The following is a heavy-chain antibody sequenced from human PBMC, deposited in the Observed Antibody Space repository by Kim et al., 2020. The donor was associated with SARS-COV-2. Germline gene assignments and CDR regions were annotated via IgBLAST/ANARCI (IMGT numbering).Heavy chain of an antibody. D-gene: IGHD3-10*01. CDR3: AKASTVYYGSGL. J-gene: IGHJ4*02. Sequence: YYADSVKGRFTISRDNSKNTLYLQMNSLRAEDTAVYYCAKASTVYYGSGLWGQGTLVTVSS. V-gene: IGHV3-30*02.